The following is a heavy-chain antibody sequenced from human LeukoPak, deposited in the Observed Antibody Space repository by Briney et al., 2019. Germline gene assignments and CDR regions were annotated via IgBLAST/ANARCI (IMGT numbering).Heavy chain of an antibody. CDR3: AKEYGGGFDY. CDR1: GFTFNTYG. Sequence: GGSLRLSCAASGFTFNTYGIHWVRQAPGKGLEWVAVVWYGGSNQYYADSVKGRFTISRDNSKNTLYLQMNSLRAEDTAVYYCAKEYGGGFDYWGQGTLVTVSS. D-gene: IGHD4-23*01. V-gene: IGHV3-30*02. CDR2: VWYGGSNQ. J-gene: IGHJ4*02.